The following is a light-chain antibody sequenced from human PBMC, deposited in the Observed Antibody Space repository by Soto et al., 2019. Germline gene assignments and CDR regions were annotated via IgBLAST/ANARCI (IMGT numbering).Light chain of an antibody. J-gene: IGKJ3*01. V-gene: IGKV3-15*01. Sequence: EIVRTQSPATLSVSPGERATLSCRASQSVGSNFAWYQQKPGQAPRLLIYGASTRATGIPARFSGSGSGTEFTLTISILQSEDFAVYYCQHQYNWPFTFGPGTKVDF. CDR2: GAS. CDR1: QSVGSN. CDR3: QHQYNWPFT.